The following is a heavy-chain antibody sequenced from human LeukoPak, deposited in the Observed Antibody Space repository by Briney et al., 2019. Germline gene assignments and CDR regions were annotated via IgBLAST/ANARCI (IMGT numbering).Heavy chain of an antibody. D-gene: IGHD3-10*01. V-gene: IGHV1-2*06. J-gene: IGHJ4*02. CDR1: GYSFSDYA. CDR2: INSNSGGT. Sequence: ASVKVSCKASGYSFSDYALHWVRQAPGQGLEWMGRINSNSGGTSYAQNFQGRVTMSRDTSISTAYMEVSGLTSDGTAMYYCARGGSGSGYLYYFDSWGQGTLVSVSS. CDR3: ARGGSGSGYLYYFDS.